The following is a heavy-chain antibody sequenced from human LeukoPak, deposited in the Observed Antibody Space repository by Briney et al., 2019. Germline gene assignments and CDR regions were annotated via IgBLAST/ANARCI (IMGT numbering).Heavy chain of an antibody. V-gene: IGHV4-39*07. J-gene: IGHJ3*02. CDR3: ARDRSTETPPRPDAFDI. CDR2: IYYTGNT. Sequence: SETLSLTCTVSGDSITSGSYYWGWIRQPPGRGLEWIGSIYYTGNTYYNPSLKSRVTISVDTSNNEFSLRLTSVTAADTAVHYCARDRSTETPPRPDAFDIWGQGTMVTVSS. CDR1: GDSITSGSYY. D-gene: IGHD4-17*01.